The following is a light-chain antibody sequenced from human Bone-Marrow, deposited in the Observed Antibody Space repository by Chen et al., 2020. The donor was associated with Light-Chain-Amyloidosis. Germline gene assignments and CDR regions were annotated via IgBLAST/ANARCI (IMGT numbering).Light chain of an antibody. Sequence: QSALTQPASVSGSPGQSITISCTGTSSDVGSFNLVSWYQQHPGKAPKLMIYEVNKRPSGVSNRFSGSKSGNTASLTISWLQAEDEADYYCCSYAGSNTYVFGTETKVTVL. CDR3: CSYAGSNTYV. J-gene: IGLJ1*01. CDR1: SSDVGSFNL. CDR2: EVN. V-gene: IGLV2-23*02.